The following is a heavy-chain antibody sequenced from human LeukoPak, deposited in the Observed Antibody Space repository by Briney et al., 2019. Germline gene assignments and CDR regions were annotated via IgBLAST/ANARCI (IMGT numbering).Heavy chain of an antibody. CDR2: IYYSGST. J-gene: IGHJ6*02. V-gene: IGHV4-39*01. D-gene: IGHD4-17*01. CDR1: GGSISSSSYY. CDR3: ARGRPMVTTYVDV. Sequence: SETLSLTCTVSGGSISSSSYYWGWIRQPPGKGPEWIGSIYYSGSTYYNPSLKSRVTISVDTSKNQFSLRLSSVTAADTAVYYCARGRPMVTTYVDVWGQGATVTVSS.